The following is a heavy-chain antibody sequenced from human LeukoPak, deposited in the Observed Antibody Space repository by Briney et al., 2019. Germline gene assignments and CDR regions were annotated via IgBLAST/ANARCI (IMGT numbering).Heavy chain of an antibody. Sequence: PSETLSLTCAVSGGSISSYYWSWIRQPPGKGLEWIGYIYYSGSTNYNPSLKSRVTILVDTSKNQFSLKLSSVTAADTAVYYCARDWDTASGDAFDIWGQGTMVTVSS. CDR1: GGSISSYY. V-gene: IGHV4-59*01. J-gene: IGHJ3*02. D-gene: IGHD5-18*01. CDR2: IYYSGST. CDR3: ARDWDTASGDAFDI.